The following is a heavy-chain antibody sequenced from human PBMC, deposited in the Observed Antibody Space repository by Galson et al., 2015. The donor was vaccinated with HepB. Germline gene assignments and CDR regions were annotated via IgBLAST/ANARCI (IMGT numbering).Heavy chain of an antibody. V-gene: IGHV3-21*01. Sequence: SLRLSCAASGFTFSNYYMTWVRQAPGKGLEWVSSVDWVSSISGSSPYIFYADSVKGRFTISRDNAKNSLDLQMNSLRAEDTAVYYCARGFVYCSGDSCYSDWYFDLWGRGTLVTVSP. CDR2: ISGSSPYI. CDR1: GFTFSNYY. J-gene: IGHJ2*01. CDR3: ARGFVYCSGDSCYSDWYFDL. D-gene: IGHD2-15*01.